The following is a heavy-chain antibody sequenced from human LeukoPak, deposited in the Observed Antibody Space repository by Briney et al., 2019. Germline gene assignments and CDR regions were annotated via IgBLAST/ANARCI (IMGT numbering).Heavy chain of an antibody. D-gene: IGHD3-16*01. CDR3: ARGPRGYYMDV. CDR2: INHSGST. CDR1: GGSFSGYY. V-gene: IGHV4-34*01. Sequence: PSETLPLTCAVYGGSFSGYYWSWIRQPPGKGLEWIGEINHSGSTNYNPSLKSRVTISVDTSKNQFSLKLSSVTAADTAVYYCARGPRGYYMDVWGKGTTVTVSS. J-gene: IGHJ6*03.